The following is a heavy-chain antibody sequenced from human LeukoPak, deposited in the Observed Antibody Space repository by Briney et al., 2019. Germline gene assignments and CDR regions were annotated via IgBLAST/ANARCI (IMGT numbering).Heavy chain of an antibody. CDR3: ATAGVELWFRAFDYSYYYMGV. Sequence: GGSLRLSCTVSGFTVSSNSMSWVRQAPGKGLEWVSFIYSDNTHYSDSVKGRFTISRDNSKNTLYLQMNSLRAEDTAVYYCATAGVELWFRAFDYSYYYMGVWGKGTTVTVSS. D-gene: IGHD3-16*02. V-gene: IGHV3-53*01. J-gene: IGHJ6*03. CDR1: GFTVSSNS. CDR2: IYSDNT.